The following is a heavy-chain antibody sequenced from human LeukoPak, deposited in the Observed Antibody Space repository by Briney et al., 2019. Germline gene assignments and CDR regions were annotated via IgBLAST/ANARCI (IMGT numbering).Heavy chain of an antibody. D-gene: IGHD4-17*01. CDR2: IIWNGCST. J-gene: IGHJ4*02. CDR1: GCTFDDYG. V-gene: IGHV3-20*04. Sequence: PGGALRLSCAGSGCTFDDYGMSGVGQAAGKGVEGVSGIIWNGCSTCYADSLMGRFTISRDNPKNSLYLQMNSLRADDTALYYCARGGPYGPGGYYFDYWRQGTLLTVSS. CDR3: ARGGPYGPGGYYFDY.